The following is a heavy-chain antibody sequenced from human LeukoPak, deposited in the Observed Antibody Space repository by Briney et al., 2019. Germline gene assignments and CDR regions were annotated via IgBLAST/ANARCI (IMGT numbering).Heavy chain of an antibody. CDR1: GFTFSSYS. CDR2: ISSSSSYI. J-gene: IGHJ3*02. V-gene: IGHV3-21*01. Sequence: GGSLRLSCAASGFTFSSYSMNWVRQAPGKGLEWVSSISSSSSYIYYADSVKGRFTISRDNAKNSLYLQMNSLRAEDTAVYYCARESRYYDSSGHPMDAFDIWGQGTMVTVSS. CDR3: ARESRYYDSSGHPMDAFDI. D-gene: IGHD3-22*01.